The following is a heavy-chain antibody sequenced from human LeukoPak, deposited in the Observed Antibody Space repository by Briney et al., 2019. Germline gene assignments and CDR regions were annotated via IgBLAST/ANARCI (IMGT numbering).Heavy chain of an antibody. CDR2: INPNSGGT. V-gene: IGHV1-2*02. Sequence: ASVKVSSKASGYTFTGYYMHWVPQAPEQRLQWMGWINPNSGGTNYAQKFQGRVTMTRDTSISTAYMELSRLRSDDTAVYYCARSEYQLPNDYWGQGTLVTVSS. J-gene: IGHJ4*02. CDR1: GYTFTGYY. CDR3: ARSEYQLPNDY. D-gene: IGHD2-2*01.